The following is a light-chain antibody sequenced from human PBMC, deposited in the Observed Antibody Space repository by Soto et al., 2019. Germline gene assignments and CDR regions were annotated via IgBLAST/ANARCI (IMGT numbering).Light chain of an antibody. CDR3: CSYAGSSTLYF. CDR1: SSDFGSYNL. J-gene: IGLJ1*01. V-gene: IGLV2-23*02. Sequence: QSVLTQPASVSGSTGQSITISCTGTSSDFGSYNLVSWYQQHPGKAPKLMIYEVSKRPSGVSNRFSGSKSGNTASLTISGLQAEDEADYYCCSYAGSSTLYFFGTGTKVTVL. CDR2: EVS.